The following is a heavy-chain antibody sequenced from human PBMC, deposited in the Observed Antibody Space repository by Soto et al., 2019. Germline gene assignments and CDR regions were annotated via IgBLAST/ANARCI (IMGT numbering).Heavy chain of an antibody. J-gene: IGHJ3*02. V-gene: IGHV4-59*01. CDR1: GGSISSYY. D-gene: IGHD4-17*01. Sequence: QVQLQESGPGLVKPSETLSLTCTVSGGSISSYYWSWIRQPPGKGLEWIGYIYYSGSTNYNPSLNGRVTISVDTSKNQFSLQLSSVTAADTAGYYCARLYGLDAFDIWGQGTMVTVSS. CDR3: ARLYGLDAFDI. CDR2: IYYSGST.